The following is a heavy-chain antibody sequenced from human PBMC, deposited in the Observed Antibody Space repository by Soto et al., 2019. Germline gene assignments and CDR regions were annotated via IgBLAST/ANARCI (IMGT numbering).Heavy chain of an antibody. D-gene: IGHD3-10*01. CDR3: AKDSVALLWFGASDY. CDR1: GFTFDDYA. CDR2: ISWNSGSI. Sequence: EVQLVESGGGLVQPGRSLRLSCAASGFTFDDYAMHWVRQAPGKGLEWVSGISWNSGSIGYADAGKGRFTISRGNAKNSLYLQMNSLRAEDTALYYCAKDSVALLWFGASDYWGQGTLVTVSS. V-gene: IGHV3-9*01. J-gene: IGHJ4*02.